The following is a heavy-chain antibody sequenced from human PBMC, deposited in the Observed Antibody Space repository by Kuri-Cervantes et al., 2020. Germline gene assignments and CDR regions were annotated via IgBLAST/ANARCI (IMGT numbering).Heavy chain of an antibody. Sequence: GGSLRLSCAASGFTFSSYAMSWVRQAPGKGLEWVSAISGSGGSTYYADSVKGRFTISRDNSKNTLSLQMNSLRAEDTAVYYCARVAYHCYAMDVWGQGTTVTVSS. V-gene: IGHV3-23*01. D-gene: IGHD3-3*02. CDR3: ARVAYHCYAMDV. J-gene: IGHJ6*02. CDR1: GFTFSSYA. CDR2: ISGSGGST.